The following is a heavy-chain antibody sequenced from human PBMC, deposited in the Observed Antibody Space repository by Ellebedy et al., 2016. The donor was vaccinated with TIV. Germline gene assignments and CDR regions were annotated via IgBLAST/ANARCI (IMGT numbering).Heavy chain of an antibody. J-gene: IGHJ4*02. CDR3: ARETNYEILTGYYPLGY. CDR2: ISSDGSSK. V-gene: IGHV3-30*03. D-gene: IGHD3-9*01. CDR1: EFTFNTYS. Sequence: GESLKISCAASEFTFNTYSMNWVRQAPGKGLEWVALISSDGSSKSYADSVKGRFTISRDNAEKSLYLQLSSLRGEDTAVYYCARETNYEILTGYYPLGYWGQGTLVTVSS.